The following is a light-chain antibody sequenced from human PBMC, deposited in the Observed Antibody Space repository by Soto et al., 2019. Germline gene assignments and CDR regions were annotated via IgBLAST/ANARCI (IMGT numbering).Light chain of an antibody. CDR1: QTVSSNY. J-gene: IGKJ2*01. CDR3: QQYITSPT. V-gene: IGKV3-20*01. CDR2: GAS. Sequence: EIVLTQSPGTLSLSPGERATLSCWASQTVSSNYLAWYQQKPGQAPRLLIYGASSRSAGIPVRFSGGGSGTDFTLTISRLEPEDFAVYYCQQYITSPTFGQGTKLEIK.